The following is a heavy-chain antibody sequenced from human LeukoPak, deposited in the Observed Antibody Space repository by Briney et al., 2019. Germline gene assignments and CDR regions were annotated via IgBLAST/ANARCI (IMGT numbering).Heavy chain of an antibody. D-gene: IGHD4-23*01. V-gene: IGHV3-23*01. J-gene: IGHJ4*02. Sequence: GGSLRLSCAASGFTFSGYAMSWVRQAPGKGLEWVSTVSGSRVSTYYADSVKGRFTISRDNSKNTLYLQMNSLRAEDTAVYYCARRAGGYSHPYDYWGQGILVTVSS. CDR3: ARRAGGYSHPYDY. CDR2: VSGSRVST. CDR1: GFTFSGYA.